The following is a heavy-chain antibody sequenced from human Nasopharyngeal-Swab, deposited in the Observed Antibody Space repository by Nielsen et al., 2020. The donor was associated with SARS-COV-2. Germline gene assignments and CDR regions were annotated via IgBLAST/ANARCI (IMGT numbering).Heavy chain of an antibody. V-gene: IGHV1-46*01. CDR3: ARDRYGSGSFLGY. D-gene: IGHD3-10*01. CDR2: INPSGGSA. Sequence: ASVKVSCKASGYSFTSYHMYWVRQAPGQGLEWMGIINPSGGSATYAQRFQGKVTMTRDTSTSTVFMELSSPKSEDTAVYYCARDRYGSGSFLGYWGQGTLVTVSS. J-gene: IGHJ4*02. CDR1: GYSFTSYH.